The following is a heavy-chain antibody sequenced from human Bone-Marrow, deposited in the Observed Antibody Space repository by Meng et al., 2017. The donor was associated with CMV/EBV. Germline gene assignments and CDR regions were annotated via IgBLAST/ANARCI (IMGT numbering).Heavy chain of an antibody. CDR1: GGSISSSSYY. D-gene: IGHD3-3*01. J-gene: IGHJ5*02. CDR3: VRGRSYYDFWSGYYRNWFDP. Sequence: SETLSLTCTVSGGSISSSSYYWGWIRQPPGKGLEWIGSIYYSGSTYYNPSLKSRVTISVDTSKNQFSLKLSSVTAADTAVYYCVRGRSYYDFWSGYYRNWFDPWGQGTLVTVSS. CDR2: IYYSGST. V-gene: IGHV4-39*01.